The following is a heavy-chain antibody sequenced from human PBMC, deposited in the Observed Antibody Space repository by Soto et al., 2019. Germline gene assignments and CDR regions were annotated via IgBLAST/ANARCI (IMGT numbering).Heavy chain of an antibody. CDR2: IWYDGSNK. J-gene: IGHJ4*02. CDR1: GFTFSSYG. CDR3: PSPLRSSPR. D-gene: IGHD6-13*01. Sequence: PGGSLRLSCAASGFTFSSYGMHWVRQAPGRGLEWVAVIWYDGSNKYYADSVKGRFTISRDNSKNTLYLQMNSLRAEDTAVYYCPSPLRSSPRWGQGTLVTVSS. V-gene: IGHV3-33*01.